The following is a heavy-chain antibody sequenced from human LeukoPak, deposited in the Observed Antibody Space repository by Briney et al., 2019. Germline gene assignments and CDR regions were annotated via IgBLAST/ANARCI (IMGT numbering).Heavy chain of an antibody. J-gene: IGHJ6*02. Sequence: ASVKVSCKASGYTFTSYGISWVRQAPGQGLEWMGWINPNSGGTNYAQKFQGRVTMTRDTSISTAHMELSRLRSDDTAVYYCARGSTSWDYYYGMDVWGQGTTVTVSS. D-gene: IGHD2-2*01. CDR1: GYTFTSYG. V-gene: IGHV1-2*02. CDR2: INPNSGGT. CDR3: ARGSTSWDYYYGMDV.